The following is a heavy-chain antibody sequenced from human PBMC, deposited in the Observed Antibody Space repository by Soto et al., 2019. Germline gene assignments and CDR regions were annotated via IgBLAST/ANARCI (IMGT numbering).Heavy chain of an antibody. CDR1: GCSFSSGSYY. Sequence: SETLSLTCTVSGCSFSSGSYYWSWIRQPPGKGLEWIGYIYYSGSTNYNHSLKCRVTISVDTSKNQFSLKLSSVTAADTAVYYCAYLHWGDYVTFDIWGQGTMVT. J-gene: IGHJ3*02. CDR2: IYYSGST. V-gene: IGHV4-61*01. D-gene: IGHD4-17*01. CDR3: AYLHWGDYVTFDI.